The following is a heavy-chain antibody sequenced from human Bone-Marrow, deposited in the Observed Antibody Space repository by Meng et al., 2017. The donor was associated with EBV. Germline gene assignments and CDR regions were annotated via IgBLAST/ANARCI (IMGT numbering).Heavy chain of an antibody. CDR3: ASESGRGFTPDY. D-gene: IGHD3-10*01. J-gene: IGHJ4*02. CDR1: GGTFRSDA. CDR2: LIPMVGAP. Sequence: VQWLQSGAEGKRPGSSVKVPCRTSGGTFRSDAVSWVRQAPGQGLEWMGGLIPMVGAPHYAQKFQGRVTIIADESTSTHSMELNSLRSEDTAMYYCASESGRGFTPDYWGQGTLVTVSS. V-gene: IGHV1-69*01.